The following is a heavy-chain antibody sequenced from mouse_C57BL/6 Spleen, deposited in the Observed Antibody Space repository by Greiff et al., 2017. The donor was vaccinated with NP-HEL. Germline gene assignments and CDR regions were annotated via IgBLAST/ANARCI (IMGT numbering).Heavy chain of an antibody. CDR1: GYTFTSYG. D-gene: IGHD2-4*01. CDR3: ARLGTYDYDGAMDY. J-gene: IGHJ4*01. V-gene: IGHV1-81*01. CDR2: IYPRSGNT. Sequence: QVQLQQSGAELARPGASVKLSCKASGYTFTSYGISWVKQRTGQGLEWIGEIYPRSGNTYYNEKFKGKATLTADKSSSTAYMERRSLTSEDSAVYFCARLGTYDYDGAMDYWGQGTSVTVSS.